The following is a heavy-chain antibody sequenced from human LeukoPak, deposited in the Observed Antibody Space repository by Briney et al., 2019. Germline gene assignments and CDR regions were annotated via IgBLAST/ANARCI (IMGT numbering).Heavy chain of an antibody. CDR2: VYPGDSET. CDR3: ARHKGYGNYYYYDLDV. J-gene: IGHJ6*02. V-gene: IGHV5-51*01. CDR1: GYIFTIYW. Sequence: GESLKISCKGSGYIFTIYWIAWVRQMPGKGLEWMGTVYPGDSETRDNPSFQGQVTISTDKSINTAYLQWSSLKASDTAMYYCARHKGYGNYYYYDLDVWGQGTTVTVSS. D-gene: IGHD5-18*01.